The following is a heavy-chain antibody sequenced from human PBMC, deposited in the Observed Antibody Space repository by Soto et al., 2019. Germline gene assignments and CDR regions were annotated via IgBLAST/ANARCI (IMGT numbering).Heavy chain of an antibody. D-gene: IGHD2-8*01. CDR2: IHPSGDT. CDR1: GYKFTTYF. J-gene: IGHJ1*01. CDR3: VRGYCTTTPCSGDFQH. Sequence: ASVKVSCKASGYKFTTYFIHWVRQAPGQGLEWMGMIHPSGDTGYGQKFRGRVTMTIDTSTTTAYMELRNLTSEDTAIFFSVRGYCTTTPCSGDFQHWGQGTLVTVSS. V-gene: IGHV1-46*01.